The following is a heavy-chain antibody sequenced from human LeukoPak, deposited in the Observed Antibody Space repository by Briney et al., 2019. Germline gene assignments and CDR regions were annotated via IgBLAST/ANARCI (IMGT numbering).Heavy chain of an antibody. D-gene: IGHD3-10*01. CDR1: GFTFSSYS. J-gene: IGHJ4*02. V-gene: IGHV3-64*01. Sequence: GGSLRLSCAASGFTFSSYSMNWVRQAPGKGLEYVSAISSNGGSTYYANSVKGRFTISRDNSKNTLYLQMGSLRAEDMAVYYCGRVTSAYYVDYWGQGTLVTVSS. CDR3: GRVTSAYYVDY. CDR2: ISSNGGST.